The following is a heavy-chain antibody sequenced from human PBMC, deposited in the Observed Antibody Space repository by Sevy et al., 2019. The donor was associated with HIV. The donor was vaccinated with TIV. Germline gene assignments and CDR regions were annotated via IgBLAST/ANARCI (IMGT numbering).Heavy chain of an antibody. CDR3: ARGNSGSFDY. J-gene: IGHJ4*02. D-gene: IGHD3-22*01. Sequence: GGSLRLSCAASGFSFSSYWMHWVRQAPGKGLEWVANIKQDESEKYYAASVKGRFTISRDNGKNSVYLQMNSLRPEDTGIYYWARGNSGSFDYWGQGTLVTVSS. V-gene: IGHV3-7*03. CDR2: IKQDESEK. CDR1: GFSFSSYW.